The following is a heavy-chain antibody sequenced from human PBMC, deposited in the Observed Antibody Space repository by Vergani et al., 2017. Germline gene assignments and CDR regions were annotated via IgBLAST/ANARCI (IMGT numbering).Heavy chain of an antibody. V-gene: IGHV1-2*02. CDR3: ARDPESFGGTNWFDP. Sequence: QVQLVQSGAEVKKPGASVKVSCRASGYTFTDYNVHWVRQAPGQGLEWMGWINPKNGDTNYVQRFQNRVTLSRDTSIATAYMELSSLRSDDTAVYYCARDPESFGGTNWFDPWGQGTLVTVSS. CDR2: INPKNGDT. D-gene: IGHD3-16*01. J-gene: IGHJ5*02. CDR1: GYTFTDYN.